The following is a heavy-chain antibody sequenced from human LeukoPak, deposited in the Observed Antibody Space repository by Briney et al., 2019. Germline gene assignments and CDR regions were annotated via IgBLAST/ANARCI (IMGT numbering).Heavy chain of an antibody. CDR3: ARVGAFDYGDDGGAFDI. D-gene: IGHD4-17*01. CDR1: GYTFTSYG. CDR2: INAGNGNT. J-gene: IGHJ3*02. Sequence: ASVEVSCKASGYTFTSYGISWVRQAPGQGLEWMGWINAGNGNTKYSQKFQGRVTITRDTSASTAYMELSSLRSEDTAVYYCARVGAFDYGDDGGAFDIWGQGTMVTVSS. V-gene: IGHV1-3*01.